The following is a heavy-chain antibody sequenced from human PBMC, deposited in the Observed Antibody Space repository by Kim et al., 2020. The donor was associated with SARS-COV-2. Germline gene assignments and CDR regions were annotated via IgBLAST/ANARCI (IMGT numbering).Heavy chain of an antibody. CDR1: GFTFSSYG. V-gene: IGHV3-33*01. CDR2: IWYDGSNK. Sequence: GGSLRLSCAASGFTFSSYGMHWVRQAPGKGLEWVAVIWYDGSNKYYADSVKGRFTISRDNSKNTLYLQMNSLRAEDTAVYYCASWGGFGSAHENYYYYYGMDVWGQGTTVTVSS. D-gene: IGHD3-16*01. J-gene: IGHJ6*02. CDR3: ASWGGFGSAHENYYYYYGMDV.